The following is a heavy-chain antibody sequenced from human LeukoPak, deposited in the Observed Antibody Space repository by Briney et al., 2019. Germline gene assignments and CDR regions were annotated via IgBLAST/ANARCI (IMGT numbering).Heavy chain of an antibody. CDR3: AGGPYMGY. V-gene: IGHV3-7*01. CDR1: GFTFSTYW. CDR2: IKQDGSQK. Sequence: PGRSLRLSCAASGFTFSTYWMNWVRQAPGKGLEWVANIKQDGSQKYYVDSVKGRFTISRDNAKNSLYLQMNSLRAEDTAVYYCAGGPYMGYWGQGTLVTVSP. J-gene: IGHJ4*02. D-gene: IGHD3-16*01.